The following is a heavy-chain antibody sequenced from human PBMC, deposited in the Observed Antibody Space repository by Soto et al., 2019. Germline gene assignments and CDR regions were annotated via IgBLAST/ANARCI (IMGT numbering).Heavy chain of an antibody. Sequence: QVQLQESGPGLVKPSQTLSLTCTVSGGSISSGGYYWSWIRQHPGKGLEWIGYIYYSGSTYYNPSLKGRVTISVDTSKNQFSLKLSSVTAADTAVYYCARAGLYCGGDCYSVCDYWGQGTLVTVSS. CDR2: IYYSGST. D-gene: IGHD2-21*01. CDR3: ARAGLYCGGDCYSVCDY. CDR1: GGSISSGGYY. J-gene: IGHJ4*02. V-gene: IGHV4-31*03.